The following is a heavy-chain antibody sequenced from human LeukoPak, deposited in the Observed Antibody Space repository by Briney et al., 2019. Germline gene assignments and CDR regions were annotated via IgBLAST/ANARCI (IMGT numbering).Heavy chain of an antibody. Sequence: SQTLSLTCTVSGGSISSGTYYWSWIRQPAGKGLEWIGRISTGERTNYNPSVKSRVTISVDTSKNQFSLKLSSVTAADTAVYYCARDFLGIAVAGPYYYYGMDVWGQGTTVTVSS. D-gene: IGHD6-19*01. J-gene: IGHJ6*02. CDR2: ISTGERT. CDR3: ARDFLGIAVAGPYYYYGMDV. V-gene: IGHV4-61*02. CDR1: GGSISSGTYY.